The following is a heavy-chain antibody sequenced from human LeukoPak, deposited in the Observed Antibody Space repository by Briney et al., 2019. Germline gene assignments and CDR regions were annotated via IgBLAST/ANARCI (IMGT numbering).Heavy chain of an antibody. J-gene: IGHJ4*02. D-gene: IGHD1-26*01. V-gene: IGHV3-7*03. CDR2: IKSDGSEK. CDR1: GFTFSSYW. Sequence: GGSLRLSCAASGFTFSSYWMSWVRQAPGKGLEWVANIKSDGSEKYYVDSVKGRFTISRDNAKNSLYLQMNSLRAEDTAVYYCATWYSGSPGRFDYWGQGTLVPVSA. CDR3: ATWYSGSPGRFDY.